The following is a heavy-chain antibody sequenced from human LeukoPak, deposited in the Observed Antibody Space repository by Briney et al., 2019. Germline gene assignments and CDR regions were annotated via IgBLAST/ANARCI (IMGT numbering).Heavy chain of an antibody. D-gene: IGHD3-22*01. V-gene: IGHV3-23*01. CDR3: AKASSSGYYRNWFDP. CDR2: ISSSGSGDNT. CDR1: GVTLSTYA. Sequence: PGGSLRLSCAASGVTLSTYAMSWARQAPGKGLEWVSGISSSGSGDNTYYADSVKGRFTISRDNSKNTLYLQMNSLRAEDTAVYYCAKASSSGYYRNWFDPWGQGTLVTVSS. J-gene: IGHJ5*02.